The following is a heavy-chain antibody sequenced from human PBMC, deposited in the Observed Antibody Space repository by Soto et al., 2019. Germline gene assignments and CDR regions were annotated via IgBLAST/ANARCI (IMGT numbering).Heavy chain of an antibody. CDR3: ARDPNTAMAHFDY. D-gene: IGHD5-18*01. CDR1: GGSISSGGYY. Sequence: SETLSLTCTVSGGSISSGGYYWSWIRQHPGKGLEWIGYIYYSGSTYYNPSLKSRVTISVDTSKNQFSLKLSSVTAADTAVYYCARDPNTAMAHFDYWGQGTLVTVSS. CDR2: IYYSGST. J-gene: IGHJ4*02. V-gene: IGHV4-31*03.